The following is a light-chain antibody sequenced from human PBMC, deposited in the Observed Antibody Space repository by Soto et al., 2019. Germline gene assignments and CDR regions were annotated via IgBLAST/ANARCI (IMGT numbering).Light chain of an antibody. CDR2: GNS. CDR1: SSNIGAGYD. CDR3: QSYATSLNALV. Sequence: QSVLTQPPSVSGAPGQRVTISCTGSSSNIGAGYDVHWYQHLPGAAPKLLIFGNSNRPEGVTDRFSGSTSGTSASLAITGVQAEDEADYYCQSYATSLNALVFGGGTKLTVL. V-gene: IGLV1-40*01. J-gene: IGLJ2*01.